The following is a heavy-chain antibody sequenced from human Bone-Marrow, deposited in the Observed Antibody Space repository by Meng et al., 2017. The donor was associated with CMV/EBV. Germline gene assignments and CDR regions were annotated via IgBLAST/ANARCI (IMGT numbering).Heavy chain of an antibody. V-gene: IGHV1-69*06. CDR2: IIPSLGTT. D-gene: IGHD6-13*01. J-gene: IGHJ4*02. CDR3: ARDMAASGATFAL. CDR1: VVTFTNYA. Sequence: SVVTFTNYAISWVRKAPGKGLEWMRQIIPSLGTTSYAQAFQSRVTITADKSSTTAATTAHLELSSLTSDDTAVYFCARDMAASGATFALWGQGTLVTVS.